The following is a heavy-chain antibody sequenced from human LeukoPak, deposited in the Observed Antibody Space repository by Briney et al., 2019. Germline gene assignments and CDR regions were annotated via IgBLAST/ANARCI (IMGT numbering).Heavy chain of an antibody. CDR2: IISIFDTA. V-gene: IGHV1-69*06. Sequence: SVKVSCKASGGTFSSYAISWVRQAPGQGLEWMGGIISIFDTANYAQKFQGSVTITADKSTSTAYMELSSLRSEDTAVYYCASLDCSNTSCYDYWGQGTLVTVSS. D-gene: IGHD2-2*01. J-gene: IGHJ4*02. CDR3: ASLDCSNTSCYDY. CDR1: GGTFSSYA.